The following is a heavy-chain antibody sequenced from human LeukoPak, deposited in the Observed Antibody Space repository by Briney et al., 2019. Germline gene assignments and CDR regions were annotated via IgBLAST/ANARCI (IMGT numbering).Heavy chain of an antibody. D-gene: IGHD2-2*01. Sequence: GGSLRLSCVASGFTFTNAWMSWVRQAPGRGLEWVGRIKSKADAGTTDYAATVKGRCTISREDSKNTLYLQMNSLKTGDTAVYFCTTRACSSTSCHQSDPNYWGQGALVTVSS. V-gene: IGHV3-15*01. CDR2: IKSKADAGTT. CDR1: GFTFTNAW. CDR3: TTRACSSTSCHQSDPNY. J-gene: IGHJ4*02.